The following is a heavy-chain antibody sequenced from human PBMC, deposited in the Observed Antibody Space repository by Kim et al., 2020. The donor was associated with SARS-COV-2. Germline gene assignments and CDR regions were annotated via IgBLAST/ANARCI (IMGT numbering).Heavy chain of an antibody. J-gene: IGHJ4*02. CDR3: ATDFNVGGDYGY. D-gene: IGHD4-17*01. CDR2: IWYDGSNK. Sequence: GGSLRLSCAASGFTFSSYGMHWVRQAPGKGLEWVAVIWYDGSNKYYADSVKGRFTISRDNSKNTLYLQMNSLRAEDTAVYYCATDFNVGGDYGYWGQGTLVTVSS. V-gene: IGHV3-33*01. CDR1: GFTFSSYG.